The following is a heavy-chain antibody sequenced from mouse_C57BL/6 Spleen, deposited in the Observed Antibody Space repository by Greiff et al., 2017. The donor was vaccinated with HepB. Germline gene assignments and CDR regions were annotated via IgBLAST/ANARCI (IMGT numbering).Heavy chain of an antibody. Sequence: VQLQQSGPELVKPGASVKISCKASGYTFTDYYMNWVKQSHGKSLEWIGDINPNNGGTSYNQKFKGKATLTVDKSSSTAYMQLRSLTSEDSAVYYCARPRWLLRAMDYWGQGTSVTVSS. V-gene: IGHV1-26*01. J-gene: IGHJ4*01. CDR1: GYTFTDYY. D-gene: IGHD2-3*01. CDR3: ARPRWLLRAMDY. CDR2: INPNNGGT.